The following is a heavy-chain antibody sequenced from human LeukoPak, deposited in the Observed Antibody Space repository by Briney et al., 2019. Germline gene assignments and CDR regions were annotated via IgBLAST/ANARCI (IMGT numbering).Heavy chain of an antibody. V-gene: IGHV3-7*01. D-gene: IGHD6-13*01. CDR2: IKQDVSEK. CDR3: ARAGPSSSWHQFDY. Sequence: GGSLRLSCAASGFSFISYRMSWVRQAPGKGLECVANIKQDVSEKYYVDSVKGRFTISRDNAKNTLYLQMNRLRAEDTAVYYCARAGPSSSWHQFDYWGQGTLVTVSS. J-gene: IGHJ4*02. CDR1: GFSFISYR.